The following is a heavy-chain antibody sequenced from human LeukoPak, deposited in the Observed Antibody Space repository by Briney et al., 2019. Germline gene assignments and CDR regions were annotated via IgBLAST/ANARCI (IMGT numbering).Heavy chain of an antibody. CDR1: GGSISSYY. CDR3: ARDVTMVRGVDY. V-gene: IGHV4-59*12. Sequence: SETLSLTCTVSGGSISSYYWSWIRQPPGKGLEWIGYIYHSGSTYYNPSLKSRVTISVDRSKNQFSLKLSSVTAADTAVYYCARDVTMVRGVDYWGQGTLVTVSS. D-gene: IGHD3-10*01. J-gene: IGHJ4*02. CDR2: IYHSGST.